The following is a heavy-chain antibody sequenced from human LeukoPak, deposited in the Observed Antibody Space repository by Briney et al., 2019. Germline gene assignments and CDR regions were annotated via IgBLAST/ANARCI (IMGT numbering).Heavy chain of an antibody. V-gene: IGHV4-39*07. J-gene: IGHJ4*02. CDR2: INHSGST. D-gene: IGHD2-8*01. Sequence: PSQTLSLTCTVSGGSISSGSYYWSWIRQPPGKGLEWIGEINHSGSTNYNPSLKSRVTISVDTSKNQFSLKLSSVTAADTAVYYCARGGGVWGQGTLVTVSS. CDR1: GGSISSGSYY. CDR3: ARGGGV.